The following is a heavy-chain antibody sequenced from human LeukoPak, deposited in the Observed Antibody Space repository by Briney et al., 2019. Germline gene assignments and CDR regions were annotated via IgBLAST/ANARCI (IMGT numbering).Heavy chain of an antibody. J-gene: IGHJ4*02. CDR3: AREDTTMGDYGYDY. V-gene: IGHV3-30-3*01. D-gene: IGHD4-17*01. Sequence: GGSLRLSCAASGFTFSSYAMHWVRQAPGKGLEWVAVISYDGSNKYYADSVKGRFTISRDNSKNTLYLQMNSLRAEDTAVYYCAREDTTMGDYGYDYWGQGTLVTVSS. CDR1: GFTFSSYA. CDR2: ISYDGSNK.